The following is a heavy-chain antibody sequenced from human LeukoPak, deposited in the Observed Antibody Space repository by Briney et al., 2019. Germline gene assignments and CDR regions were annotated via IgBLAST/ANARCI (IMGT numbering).Heavy chain of an antibody. CDR2: ISYDGSNK. J-gene: IGHJ6*02. V-gene: IGHV3-30*18. Sequence: GGSLRLSCAASGFTFSSYGMHWVRQAPGKGLEWVVVISYDGSNKYYADSVKGRFTISRDNSKNTLYLQMNSLRAEDTAVYYCAKDTGSGSYYNDYYYGMDVWGQGTTVTVSS. D-gene: IGHD3-10*01. CDR3: AKDTGSGSYYNDYYYGMDV. CDR1: GFTFSSYG.